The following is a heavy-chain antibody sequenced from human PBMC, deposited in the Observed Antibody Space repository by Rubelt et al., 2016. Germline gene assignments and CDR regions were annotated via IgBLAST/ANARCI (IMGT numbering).Heavy chain of an antibody. CDR3: GGSGDAWGPVV. D-gene: IGHD6-19*01. Sequence: SGAEVKKPGASVKVSCKASGYTFSNYGVTWVRQAPGQGLEWMGWVSAYNGNTNYVQKLQGRLTMTTDPSTNTAYMELRSLRSDDTAVYYCGGSGDAWGPVVWGQGTLVTVSS. CDR2: VSAYNGNT. CDR1: GYTFSNYG. J-gene: IGHJ4*02. V-gene: IGHV1-18*01.